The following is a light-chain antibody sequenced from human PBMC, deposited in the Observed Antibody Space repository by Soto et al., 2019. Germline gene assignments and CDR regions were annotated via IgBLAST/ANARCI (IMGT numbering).Light chain of an antibody. CDR2: EVS. V-gene: IGLV2-14*01. CDR3: SSFTDSCTLV. CDR1: SSDVGDYKY. J-gene: IGLJ3*02. Sequence: QSVLTQPASVSGSPGQSITISCSGTSSDVGDYKYVSWYQRHPGKVPKLMIYEVSHRPSGVPDRFSGSKSGNTAFLTISGLQADDEADYYCSSFTDSCTLVFGGGTKLTVL.